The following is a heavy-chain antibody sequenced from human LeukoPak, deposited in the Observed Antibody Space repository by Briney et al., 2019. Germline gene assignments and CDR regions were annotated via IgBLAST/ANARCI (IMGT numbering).Heavy chain of an antibody. Sequence: PGGSLRLSCTASGFTPGDYSMSWFRQAPGTGRGWVGFIRNKAYGGTTEYAASVKGRFTISRDDSRSIAYLQMNSLKTEDTAVYYCSKDPLDYWGQGTLVTVSS. J-gene: IGHJ4*02. CDR2: IRNKAYGGTT. V-gene: IGHV3-49*03. D-gene: IGHD6-6*01. CDR3: SKDPLDY. CDR1: GFTPGDYS.